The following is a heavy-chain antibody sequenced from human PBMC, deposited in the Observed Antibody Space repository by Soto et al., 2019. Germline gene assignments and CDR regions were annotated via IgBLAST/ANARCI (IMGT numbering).Heavy chain of an antibody. CDR1: GQSFSGHS. CDR3: ARGSGIVALPGELEDVKYDY. D-gene: IGHD1-1*01. V-gene: IGHV4-34*01. CDR2: INESGST. J-gene: IGHJ4*02. Sequence: QVQLQQWGAGLVMPSETLSLSCAVYGQSFSGHSWAWIRQPPGKGLEWIGEINESGSTYYNPSLKSRVTISTDTSKNQFSLKLSSVSAADTAAYFCARGSGIVALPGELEDVKYDYWGQGTLVNVSS.